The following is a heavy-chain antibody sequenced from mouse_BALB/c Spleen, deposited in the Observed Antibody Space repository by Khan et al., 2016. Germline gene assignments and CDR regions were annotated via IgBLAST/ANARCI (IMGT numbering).Heavy chain of an antibody. CDR1: GYSITSGYY. J-gene: IGHJ2*01. CDR2: ISYDGSN. CDR3: AGDSYYFDY. Sequence: EVQLQESGPGLVKPSQSLSLTCSVTGYSITSGYYWNWIRQFPGNKLEWMGYISYDGSNNYNPSLKNRISITRDTSKNHFFLKLNSVTTEDTATYYCAGDSYYFDYWGQGTTLTVSS. V-gene: IGHV3-6*02.